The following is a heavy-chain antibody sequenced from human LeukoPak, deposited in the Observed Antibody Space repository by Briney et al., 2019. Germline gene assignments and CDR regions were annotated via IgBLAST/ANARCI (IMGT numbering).Heavy chain of an antibody. CDR2: ISAYNGNT. J-gene: IGHJ4*02. Sequence: GASVKVSCKASGYTFTSYGISWVRQAPGQGLEWMGWISAYNGNTNYAQKLQGRVTMTTDTSTSTAYMELRSLRSDDTAMYYCARGDIMGVTDYRYFDFWGQGTLVTVSS. V-gene: IGHV1-18*01. CDR3: ARGDIMGVTDYRYFDF. D-gene: IGHD1-26*01. CDR1: GYTFTSYG.